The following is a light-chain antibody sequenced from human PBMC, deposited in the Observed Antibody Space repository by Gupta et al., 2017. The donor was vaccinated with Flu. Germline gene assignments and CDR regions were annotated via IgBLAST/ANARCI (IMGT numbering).Light chain of an antibody. Sequence: SSELTQDPAVSVALVQTVRITCQGDSLRNSYASWYQQKPEQAPVLVIYDKNIRPSGIPDRVSGSSSGNTAALTITGAQAEEEADYYCNARESTDNNQAVFGGGTKLTVL. CDR3: NARESTDNNQAV. CDR2: DKN. CDR1: SLRNSY. J-gene: IGLJ2*01. V-gene: IGLV3-19*01.